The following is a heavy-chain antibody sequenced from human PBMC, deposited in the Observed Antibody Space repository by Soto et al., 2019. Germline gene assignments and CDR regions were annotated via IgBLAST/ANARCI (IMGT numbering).Heavy chain of an antibody. V-gene: IGHV1-18*01. CDR2: VNAYNGNT. Sequence: ASVKVSCKASGYTFTSYGISWVRQAPGQGLEWMGWVNAYNGNTNYAQKFQGRVTMTTDTSTSTAYMELRSLRSDDTAVYYCAREAVSGRTGFDYWTQGTLVTVSS. CDR3: AREAVSGRTGFDY. CDR1: GYTFTSYG. D-gene: IGHD6-19*01. J-gene: IGHJ4*02.